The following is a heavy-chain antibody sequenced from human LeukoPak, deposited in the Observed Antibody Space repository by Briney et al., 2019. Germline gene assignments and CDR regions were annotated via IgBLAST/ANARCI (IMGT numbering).Heavy chain of an antibody. V-gene: IGHV3-7*01. J-gene: IGHJ4*02. CDR2: IKQDGSEK. CDR1: GFTFSSYW. Sequence: GGSLRLSCAASGFTFSSYWMSWVRQAPGKGLEGVAHIKQDGSEKYYVDSVKGRFTISRDNAKNSLYLQMNSLRAEDTAVYYCARDGDCSSTSCYTGTIDYWGQGTLVTVSS. D-gene: IGHD2-2*02. CDR3: ARDGDCSSTSCYTGTIDY.